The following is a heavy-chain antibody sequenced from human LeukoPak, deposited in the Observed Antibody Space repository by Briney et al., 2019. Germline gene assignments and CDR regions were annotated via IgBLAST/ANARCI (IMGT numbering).Heavy chain of an antibody. CDR3: ARLGVVGGSNSYYYYKDV. D-gene: IGHD3-10*01. Sequence: SETLSLTCTVSGGSISSYYWSWIRQPPGKGLEWIGYIYYSGSTNYNPSLKSRVTISVDTSKNQFSLKLSSVTAADTAVYYCARLGVVGGSNSYYYYKDVWGKGTTVTVSS. J-gene: IGHJ6*03. V-gene: IGHV4-59*01. CDR2: IYYSGST. CDR1: GGSISSYY.